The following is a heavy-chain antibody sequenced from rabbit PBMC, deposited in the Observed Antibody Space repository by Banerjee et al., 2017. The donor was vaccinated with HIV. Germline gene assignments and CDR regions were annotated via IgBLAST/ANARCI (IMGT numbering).Heavy chain of an antibody. CDR1: GFSFSNSYY. CDR2: IVTGSGST. J-gene: IGHJ4*01. Sequence: QSLEESGGDLVKPGASLTLTCTASGFSFSNSYYMCWVRQAPGKGLEWLACIVTGSGSTYYASWAKGRFTITKTSSTTVTLQMTSLTAADTATYFCARGDYTYGYAGYVYFNLWGPGTLV. V-gene: IGHV1S40*01. CDR3: ARGDYTYGYAGYVYFNL. D-gene: IGHD6-1*01.